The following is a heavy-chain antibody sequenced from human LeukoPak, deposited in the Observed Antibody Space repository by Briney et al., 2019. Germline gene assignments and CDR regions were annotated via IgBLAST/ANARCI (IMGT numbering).Heavy chain of an antibody. D-gene: IGHD6-19*01. J-gene: IGHJ4*02. CDR3: ARALEPSIAVIDY. V-gene: IGHV3-30*02. CDR2: IRYDGSNK. Sequence: PGGSLRLSCAASGFTFSSYGMHWVRQAPGKGLEWVAFIRYDGSNKYYADSVKGRFTISRDNSKNTLYLQMNSLRAEDTAVYYCARALEPSIAVIDYWGQGTLVTVSS. CDR1: GFTFSSYG.